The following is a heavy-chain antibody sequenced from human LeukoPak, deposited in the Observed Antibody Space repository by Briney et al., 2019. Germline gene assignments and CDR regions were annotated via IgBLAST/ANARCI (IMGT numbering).Heavy chain of an antibody. CDR1: GYTFNNYG. D-gene: IGHD3-22*01. V-gene: IGHV1-18*01. CDR2: VIGYSGET. CDR3: ARVQGSRMIVEDY. J-gene: IGHJ4*02. Sequence: GASVTVSCKASGYTFNNYGISWVRQAPGQGLEWMGWVIGYSGETNYEQNLQDRVIMTTDTSTTTAHMELRNLRPVDTGVYYCARVQGSRMIVEDYWGQGTLVTVSS.